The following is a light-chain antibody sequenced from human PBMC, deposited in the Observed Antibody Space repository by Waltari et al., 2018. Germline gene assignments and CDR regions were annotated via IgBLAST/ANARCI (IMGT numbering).Light chain of an antibody. V-gene: IGLV2-23*02. CDR2: EVS. Sequence: QSALTQPASVSGSPGQSITISCTGISSGVGSYNLVSWYQQHPGKAPKLMIYEVSQRPSGVSNRFSGSKSGNTASLTISGLQAEDEADYYCCSSTSTTARLFGGGTKLTVL. J-gene: IGLJ3*02. CDR1: SSGVGSYNL. CDR3: CSSTSTTARL.